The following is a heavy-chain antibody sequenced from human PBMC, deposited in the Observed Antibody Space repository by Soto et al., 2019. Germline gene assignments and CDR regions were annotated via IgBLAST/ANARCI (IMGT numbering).Heavy chain of an antibody. D-gene: IGHD3-3*02. Sequence: GGSLRLSCAAYGFTFSTYAMSWVRQAPGKGLEWVAGLYGSGRGISYADSVKGRFTISRDNYNNILYLQMHSSVTAADTAVYYCARGVPLHFWSDKIRNWFDPWGQGTLVTVSS. CDR1: GFTFSTYA. CDR3: ARGVPLHFWSDKIRNWFDP. CDR2: LYGSGRGI. J-gene: IGHJ5*02. V-gene: IGHV3-23*01.